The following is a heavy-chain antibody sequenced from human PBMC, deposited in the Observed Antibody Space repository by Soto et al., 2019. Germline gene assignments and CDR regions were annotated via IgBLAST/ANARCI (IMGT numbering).Heavy chain of an antibody. J-gene: IGHJ4*02. V-gene: IGHV3-33*01. CDR1: GFTFSSYG. D-gene: IGHD1-1*01. CDR3: ASQAGSGYLDY. CDR2: IWYDGSNK. Sequence: RLSCAASGFTFSSYGMHWVRQAPGKGLEWVAVIWYDGSNKYYADSVKGRFTISRDNSKNTLYLQMNSLRAEDTAVYYCASQAGSGYLDYWGQGTLVTVSS.